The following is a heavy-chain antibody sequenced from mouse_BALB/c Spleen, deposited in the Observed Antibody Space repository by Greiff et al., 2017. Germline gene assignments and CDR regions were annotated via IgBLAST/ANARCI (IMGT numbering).Heavy chain of an antibody. Sequence: EVKVVESGGGLVKPGGSLKLSCAASGFTFSDYYMYWVRQTPEKRLEWVATISDGGSYTYYPDSVKGRFTISRDNAKNNLYLQMSSLKSEDTAMYYCARAYGYDEAMDYWGQGTSVTVSS. CDR1: GFTFSDYY. CDR2: ISDGGSYT. V-gene: IGHV5-4*02. CDR3: ARAYGYDEAMDY. J-gene: IGHJ4*01. D-gene: IGHD2-2*01.